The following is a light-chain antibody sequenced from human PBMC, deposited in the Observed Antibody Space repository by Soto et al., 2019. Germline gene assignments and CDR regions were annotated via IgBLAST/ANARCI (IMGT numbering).Light chain of an antibody. V-gene: IGKV3D-11*01. CDR3: QQRSNWPPL. J-gene: IGKJ5*01. CDR2: DAS. CDR1: QGVSSY. Sequence: EIVLTQSPATLSLSPGERATLSCRASQGVSSYLAWYQQKPGQAPSLLIYDASNRAPGIRARFSGSGAGTDFTLTICSLEPEDFAVYYCQQRSNWPPLFGQGTRLEIK.